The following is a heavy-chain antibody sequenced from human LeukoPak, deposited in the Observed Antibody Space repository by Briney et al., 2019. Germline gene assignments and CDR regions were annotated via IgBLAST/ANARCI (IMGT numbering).Heavy chain of an antibody. CDR1: GYSISSGYY. Sequence: SETLSLTCTVSGYSISSGYYWGWIRQPPGKGLEWIGSIYHSGSTNYNPSLKSRVTISVDTSKNQFSLKLSSVTAADTAVYYCAGPSTYYYDSSGHGAFDIWGQGTMVTVSS. CDR3: AGPSTYYYDSSGHGAFDI. CDR2: IYHSGST. V-gene: IGHV4-38-2*02. J-gene: IGHJ3*02. D-gene: IGHD3-22*01.